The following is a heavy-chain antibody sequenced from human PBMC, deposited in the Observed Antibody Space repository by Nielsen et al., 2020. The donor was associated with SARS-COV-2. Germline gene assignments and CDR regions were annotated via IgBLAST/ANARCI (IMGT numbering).Heavy chain of an antibody. D-gene: IGHD4/OR15-4a*01. Sequence: ESLKISCAASGFTFSSYDMHWVRQATGKGLEWVSAIGTAGDTYYPGSAKGRFTISRENAKNSLYLQMNSLRAGDTAVYYCARGDYGPYYYYGMDVWGQGTTVTVSS. CDR2: IGTAGDT. CDR3: ARGDYGPYYYYGMDV. CDR1: GFTFSSYD. J-gene: IGHJ6*02. V-gene: IGHV3-13*01.